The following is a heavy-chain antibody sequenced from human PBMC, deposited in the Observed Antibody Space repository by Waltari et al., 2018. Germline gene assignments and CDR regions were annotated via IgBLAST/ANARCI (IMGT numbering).Heavy chain of an antibody. V-gene: IGHV1-69*08. CDR3: ARERGELVAFDV. D-gene: IGHD3-16*01. J-gene: IGHJ3*01. CDR1: GDTFRDYT. Sequence: QVHLVQSGTEVKKPGSSVKVSCKASGDTFRDYTIGWVRQAPGQGLEWMGRIIPMLDIANHAQKCQGRVTITADKFTSTAYMELSSLRSDDTAVYYCARERGELVAFDVWGQGTMVTVSS. CDR2: IIPMLDIA.